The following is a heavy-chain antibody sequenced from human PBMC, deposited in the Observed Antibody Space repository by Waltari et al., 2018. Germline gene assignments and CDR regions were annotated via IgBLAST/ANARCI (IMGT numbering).Heavy chain of an antibody. V-gene: IGHV1-8*01. D-gene: IGHD6-13*01. CDR3: ARGITAGFDY. J-gene: IGHJ4*02. Sequence: QVHLVQSGDAVKMPGASGKVSCKASGYTFTSYHINWVRQATGQGLEWMGWMNTNTGQTDYAQKFQGRVTMTRDTSISTAYMELSSLTSEDTAVYYCARGITAGFDYWGQGTLITVSS. CDR1: GYTFTSYH. CDR2: MNTNTGQT.